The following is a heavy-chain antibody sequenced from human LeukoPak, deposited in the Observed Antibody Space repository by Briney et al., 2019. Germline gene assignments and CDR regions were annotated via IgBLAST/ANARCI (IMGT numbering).Heavy chain of an antibody. V-gene: IGHV4-59*12. D-gene: IGHD3-10*02. CDR1: GGSISSYY. J-gene: IGHJ6*03. CDR2: IYYSGST. CDR3: ARVLFSYYYIDV. Sequence: SETLSLTCTVSGGSISSYYWSWIRQPPGKGLEWIGYIYYSGSTNYNPSLKSRVTISVDTSKSQFSLRLSSVTAADTAVYYCARVLFSYYYIDVWGKGTTVTVSS.